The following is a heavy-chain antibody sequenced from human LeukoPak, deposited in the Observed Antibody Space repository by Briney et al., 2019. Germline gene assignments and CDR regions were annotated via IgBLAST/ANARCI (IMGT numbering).Heavy chain of an antibody. D-gene: IGHD4-11*01. Sequence: GGSLRLSCAASGFTFSSYGMHWVRQAPGKGLEWVAVISYDGSNKYYADSVKGRFTISRDNSKNTLYLQMNSLGAEDTAVYYCAKDRRAVTTMYYYYMDVWGKGTTVTVSS. J-gene: IGHJ6*03. V-gene: IGHV3-30*18. CDR1: GFTFSSYG. CDR2: ISYDGSNK. CDR3: AKDRRAVTTMYYYYMDV.